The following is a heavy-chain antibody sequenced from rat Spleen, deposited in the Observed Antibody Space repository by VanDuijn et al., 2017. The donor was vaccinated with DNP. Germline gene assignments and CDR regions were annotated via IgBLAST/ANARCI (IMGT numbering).Heavy chain of an antibody. CDR2: ISYDGGST. CDR1: GFTFRDYG. Sequence: EVQLVESGGGLVQPGRSMKLSCVASGFTFRDYGMAWVLQAPTKGLEWVASISYDGGSTNYRDSVKGRLTISRDNAKSTLYLQMDSLRPEDTATYYCATPPYGYNYWYFDFWGPGTMVTVSS. CDR3: ATPPYGYNYWYFDF. V-gene: IGHV5-20*01. J-gene: IGHJ1*01. D-gene: IGHD1-6*01.